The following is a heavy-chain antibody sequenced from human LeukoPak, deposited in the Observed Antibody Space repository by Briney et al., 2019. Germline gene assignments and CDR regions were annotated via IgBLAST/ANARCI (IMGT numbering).Heavy chain of an antibody. CDR3: ATYSSSSRNYYYYHYMDV. V-gene: IGHV3-53*01. CDR2: IYSGGST. J-gene: IGHJ6*03. D-gene: IGHD6-6*01. Sequence: PGGSLRLSXAASGFTVSSNYMSWVRQAPGKGLEWVSVIYSGGSTYYADSVKGRFTISRDNSKNTLYLQMNSLRAEDTAVYYCATYSSSSRNYYYYHYMDVWGKGTTVTVSS. CDR1: GFTVSSNY.